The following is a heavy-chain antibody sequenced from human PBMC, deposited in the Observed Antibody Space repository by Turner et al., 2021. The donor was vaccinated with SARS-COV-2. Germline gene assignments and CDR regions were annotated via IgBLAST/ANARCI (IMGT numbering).Heavy chain of an antibody. CDR2: IYYSGST. CDR1: GGSISRTSYY. D-gene: IGHD6-13*01. CDR3: ARHWEVAAAAYLARFDP. V-gene: IGHV4-39*01. J-gene: IGHJ5*02. Sequence: HLHPQESGPGLVKPSETLALACTVSGGSISRTSYYWGWIRQPPGKGLEWLGSIYYSGSTYYNPSLKSRVTISVDTSKNQFSLKLTAVTAADTAVDCCARHWEVAAAAYLARFDPWGQGTLVTVSS.